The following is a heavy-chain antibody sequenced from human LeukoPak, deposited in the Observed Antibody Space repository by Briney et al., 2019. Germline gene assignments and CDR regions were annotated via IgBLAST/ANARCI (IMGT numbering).Heavy chain of an antibody. CDR3: ARLLGYGLDY. J-gene: IGHJ4*02. Sequence: SETLSLTCAVYGGSFSGYYWSWIRQPPGKGLEWIGEINHSGSTNYNPSLKSRVTISVDTSKNQFSLKLSSVTAADTAVYYCARLLGYGLDYWGQGTLVTVSS. V-gene: IGHV4-34*01. CDR2: INHSGST. CDR1: GGSFSGYY. D-gene: IGHD5-18*01.